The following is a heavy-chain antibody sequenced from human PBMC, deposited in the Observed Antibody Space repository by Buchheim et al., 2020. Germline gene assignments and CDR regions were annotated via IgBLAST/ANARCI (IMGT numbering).Heavy chain of an antibody. Sequence: QVQLVESGGGVVQPGRSLRLSCAASGFTFSSYGMHWVRQAPGKGLEWVAVISYDGSNKYYADSVKGRFTISRDNSKNTLYLQMNSLRAEDTAVYYCAKEYAVAGNDYWGQGTL. CDR3: AKEYAVAGNDY. CDR1: GFTFSSYG. CDR2: ISYDGSNK. D-gene: IGHD6-19*01. J-gene: IGHJ4*02. V-gene: IGHV3-30*18.